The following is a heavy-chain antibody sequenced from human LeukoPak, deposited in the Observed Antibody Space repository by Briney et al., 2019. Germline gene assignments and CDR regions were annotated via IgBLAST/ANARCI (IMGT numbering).Heavy chain of an antibody. V-gene: IGHV3-15*01. CDR3: TKDRPYTGGGVIAS. D-gene: IGHD3-16*01. CDR2: IKSWFNGGTQ. CDR1: GLTFSNYA. Sequence: GGSLRLSCAASGLTFSNYAMTWVRQAPGKGLECVGRIKSWFNGGTQDLAATVKGRFIISREDSRNTVYLQLNSLKTEDTAVYYCTKDRPYTGGGVIASWGPGTLVTVSS. J-gene: IGHJ5*01.